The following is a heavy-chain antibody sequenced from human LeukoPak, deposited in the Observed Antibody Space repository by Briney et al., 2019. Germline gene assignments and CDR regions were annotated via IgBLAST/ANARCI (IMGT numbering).Heavy chain of an antibody. CDR1: GFTFSKFP. J-gene: IGHJ3*02. V-gene: IGHV3-33*07. Sequence: GGSLRLSCAASGFTFSKFPMGWVRQAPCKGLEWVAVMWYDGSNTYYADSVRGRFTISRDDSKNTLYLQMNSLRAEDTAVYFCASGLPKLSGDTIWGQGTMVTVSS. CDR2: MWYDGSNT. CDR3: ASGLPKLSGDTI. D-gene: IGHD5-18*01.